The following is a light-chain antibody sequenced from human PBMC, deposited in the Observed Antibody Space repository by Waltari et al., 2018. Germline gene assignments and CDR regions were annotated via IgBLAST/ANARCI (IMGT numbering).Light chain of an antibody. Sequence: DIQMTPSSPTPSASVGDTVTIPCRASQSISSWLAWYQQKPGKAPKLLIYTASSLESGVPSRFSGSGSGTEFTLTISSLQPDDFATYYCQQYDSYSGTFGPGTKVEIK. J-gene: IGKJ1*01. CDR1: QSISSW. CDR2: TAS. CDR3: QQYDSYSGT. V-gene: IGKV1-5*03.